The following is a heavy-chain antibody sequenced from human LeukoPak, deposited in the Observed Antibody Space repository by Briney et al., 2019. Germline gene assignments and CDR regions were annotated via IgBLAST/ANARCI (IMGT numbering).Heavy chain of an antibody. D-gene: IGHD3-22*01. CDR2: INHSGYT. Sequence: SETLSLTCAVYGESSFSNYYWSWIRQTPGGALEWIGEINHSGYTNYNPSLKSRVTLLIDTSKNQFSLRLNSVTAADTAVYYCSRQVVGNDYWGQGTLVTVPS. V-gene: IGHV4-34*01. CDR3: SRQVVGNDY. CDR1: GESSFSNYY. J-gene: IGHJ4*02.